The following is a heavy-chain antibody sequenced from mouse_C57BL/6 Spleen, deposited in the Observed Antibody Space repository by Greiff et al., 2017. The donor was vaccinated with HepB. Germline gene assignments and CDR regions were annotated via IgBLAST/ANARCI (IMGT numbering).Heavy chain of an antibody. J-gene: IGHJ4*01. CDR2: IYPRSGNT. Sequence: VKLMESGAELARPGASVKLSCKASGYTFTSYGISWVKQRTGQGLEWIGEIYPRSGNTYYNEKFKGKATLTADKSSSTAYMELRSLTSEDSAVYFCARYDYDYVYAMDYWGQGTSVTVSS. V-gene: IGHV1-81*01. CDR1: GYTFTSYG. CDR3: ARYDYDYVYAMDY. D-gene: IGHD2-4*01.